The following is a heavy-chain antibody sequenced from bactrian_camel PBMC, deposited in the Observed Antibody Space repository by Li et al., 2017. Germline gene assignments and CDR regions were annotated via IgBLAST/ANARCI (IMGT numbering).Heavy chain of an antibody. CDR1: GYVNPNCG. D-gene: IGHD2*01. Sequence: HVQLVESGGGSVPAGGSLKLSCAASGYVNPNCGMAWYRQAPGKKREVVSTITSAGTTSYADSVKGRFTISQDNAKNTLYLQMNSLKIEDTAVYYCAADWMSSGRYCELSHRTPDRAVWGQGTQVTVS. V-gene: IGHV3S53*01. J-gene: IGHJ4*01. CDR3: AADWMSSGRYCELSHRTPDRAV. CDR2: ITSAGTT.